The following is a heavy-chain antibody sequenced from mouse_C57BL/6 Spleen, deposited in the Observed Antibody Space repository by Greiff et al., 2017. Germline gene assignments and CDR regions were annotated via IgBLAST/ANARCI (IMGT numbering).Heavy chain of an antibody. CDR2: IWRGGST. D-gene: IGHD4-1*01. J-gene: IGHJ4*01. CDR1: GFSLTSYG. V-gene: IGHV2-4*01. CDR3: AKKLSWAFYAMDY. Sequence: VQLQESGPGLVQPSPSLSITCTASGFSLTSYGVHWVRQPPGQGLEWLGVIWRGGSTDYNAAFISRLSISKDNSTSQVFFKMNSLQADDTAIYYCAKKLSWAFYAMDYWGQGSSVTVSS.